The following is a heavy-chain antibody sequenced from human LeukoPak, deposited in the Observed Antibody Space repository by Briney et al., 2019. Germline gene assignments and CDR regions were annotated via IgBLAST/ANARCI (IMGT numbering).Heavy chain of an antibody. CDR2: IYTSGRT. CDR1: GGSISSYY. D-gene: IGHD4-11*01. Sequence: KPSETLSLTCTVSGGSISSYYWSWIRQPAGKGLVWIGRIYTSGRTNYNPPLKSRVTMSVDTPKNQFSLKLSSVTAADTAVYYCAREEVSNYDDYYYYMDVWGKGTTVTVSS. V-gene: IGHV4-4*07. CDR3: AREEVSNYDDYYYYMDV. J-gene: IGHJ6*03.